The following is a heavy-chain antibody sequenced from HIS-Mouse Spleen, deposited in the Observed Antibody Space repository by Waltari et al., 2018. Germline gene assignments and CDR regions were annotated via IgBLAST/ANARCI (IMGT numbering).Heavy chain of an antibody. CDR3: ARASVVGSGHFDY. Sequence: QVQLVESGGGVVQPGRSLRLSCAASGFPFSSYAMHWVPQGPGKGLEWVAFISYDGSNKYYADSVKGRFTISRDNSKNTLYLQMNSLRAEDTAVYYCARASVVGSGHFDYWGQGTLVTVSS. J-gene: IGHJ4*02. CDR2: ISYDGSNK. CDR1: GFPFSSYA. V-gene: IGHV3-30-3*01. D-gene: IGHD6-19*01.